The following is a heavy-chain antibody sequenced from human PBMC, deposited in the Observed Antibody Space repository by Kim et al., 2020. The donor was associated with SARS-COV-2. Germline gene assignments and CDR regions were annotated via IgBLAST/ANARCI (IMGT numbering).Heavy chain of an antibody. J-gene: IGHJ6*02. V-gene: IGHV5-10-1*01. CDR2: IDPSDSYT. CDR3: ARHGGEREYYYGMDV. CDR1: GYSFTSYW. D-gene: IGHD1-1*01. Sequence: GESLKISCKGSGYSFTSYWISWVRQMPGKGLEWMGRIDPSDSYTNYSPSFQGHVTISADKSISTAYLQWSSLKASDTAMYYCARHGGEREYYYGMDVWGQGTTVTVSS.